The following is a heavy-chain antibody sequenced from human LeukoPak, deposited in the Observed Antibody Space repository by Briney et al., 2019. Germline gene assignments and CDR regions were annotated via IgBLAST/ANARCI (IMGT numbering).Heavy chain of an antibody. J-gene: IGHJ5*02. V-gene: IGHV3-30-3*01. Sequence: PGGSLRLSCAASGFTFSSYAMHWIRQAPGKGLEWVAVISYDGSNRYYADSVKGRFTISRDNSKNTLYLQMNSLRAEDTAVYYCARAFHAYGSGSYYPLDWFDPWGQGTLVTVSS. CDR1: GFTFSSYA. CDR3: ARAFHAYGSGSYYPLDWFDP. D-gene: IGHD3-10*01. CDR2: ISYDGSNR.